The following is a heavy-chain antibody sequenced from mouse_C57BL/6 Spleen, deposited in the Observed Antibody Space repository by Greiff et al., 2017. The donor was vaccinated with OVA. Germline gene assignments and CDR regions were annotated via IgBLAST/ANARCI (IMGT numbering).Heavy chain of an antibody. CDR1: GYAFTNYL. Sequence: VQLQQSGAELVRPGTSVKVSCKASGYAFTNYLIEWVKQRPGQGLEWIGVINPGSGGTNYNEKFKGKATLTADKSSSTAYMQLSSLTSEDSAVYFCARNHYYGSSLDYWGQGTTLTVSS. D-gene: IGHD1-1*01. V-gene: IGHV1-54*01. J-gene: IGHJ2*01. CDR3: ARNHYYGSSLDY. CDR2: INPGSGGT.